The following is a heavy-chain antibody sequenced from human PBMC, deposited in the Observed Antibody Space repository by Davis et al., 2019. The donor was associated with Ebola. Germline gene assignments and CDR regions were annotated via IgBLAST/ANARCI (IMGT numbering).Heavy chain of an antibody. CDR1: GFTFSSYG. D-gene: IGHD3-10*01. CDR2: ISSSSSYI. J-gene: IGHJ4*02. V-gene: IGHV3-21*01. CDR3: ARGFSKWFRELSDY. Sequence: GESLKISCAASGFTFSSYGMHWVRQAPGKGLEWVSSISSSSSYINYADSVKGRFTISRDNAKNSLYLQMNSLRAEDTAVYYCARGFSKWFRELSDYWGQGTLVTVSS.